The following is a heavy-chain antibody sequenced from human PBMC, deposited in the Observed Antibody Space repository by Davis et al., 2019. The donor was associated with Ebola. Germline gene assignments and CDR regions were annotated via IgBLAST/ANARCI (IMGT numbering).Heavy chain of an antibody. J-gene: IGHJ4*02. D-gene: IGHD6-19*01. CDR3: ARLDGLVAYL. CDR1: GYTFTSYY. CDR2: INPSGGST. V-gene: IGHV1-46*01. Sequence: AASVKVSCKASGYTFTSYYMHWVRQAPGQGLEWMGIINPSGGSTSYAQKFQGRVTMTRNTSISTAYMELSSLRSEDTAVYYCARLDGLVAYLWGQGTLVTVSS.